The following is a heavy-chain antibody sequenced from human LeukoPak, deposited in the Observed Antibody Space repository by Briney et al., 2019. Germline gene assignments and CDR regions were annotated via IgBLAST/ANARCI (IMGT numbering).Heavy chain of an antibody. CDR3: ARGGYYYDSSGYYSFDY. V-gene: IGHV1-46*01. CDR1: GYTFTSYY. CDR2: INPSGGST. Sequence: ASVKVSCKASGYTFTSYYMHWVRQAPGQGLEWMGIINPSGGSTGYAQKFQGRVTMTRDTSTSTVYMELSSLRSEDTAVYYCARGGYYYDSSGYYSFDYWGQGTLVTVSS. J-gene: IGHJ4*02. D-gene: IGHD3-22*01.